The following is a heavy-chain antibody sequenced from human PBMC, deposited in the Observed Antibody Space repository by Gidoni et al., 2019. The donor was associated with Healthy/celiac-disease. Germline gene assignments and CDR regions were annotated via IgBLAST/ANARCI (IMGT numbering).Heavy chain of an antibody. CDR3: ARHGRYSYGHFDY. CDR2: IYYSGST. J-gene: IGHJ4*02. CDR1: GGSISSSSYY. D-gene: IGHD5-18*01. V-gene: IGHV4-39*01. Sequence: QLQLQESGPGLVKPSETLSLTCTVPGGSISSSSYYWGWIRQPPGKGLEWIVSIYYSGSTYYNPSLKSRVTISVDTSKNQFSLKLSSVTAADTAVYYCARHGRYSYGHFDYWGQGTLVTVSS.